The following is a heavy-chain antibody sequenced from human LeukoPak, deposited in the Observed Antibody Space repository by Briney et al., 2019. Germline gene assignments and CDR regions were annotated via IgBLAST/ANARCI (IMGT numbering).Heavy chain of an antibody. CDR2: ISSSGSTI. D-gene: IGHD3-10*02. CDR1: GFTVSSHY. CDR3: AELVITMIGGV. Sequence: GESLGLSCAASGFTVSSHYMSWVRQAPRKGLEWVSYISSSGSTIYYADSVEGRFTISRDNAKNSLYLQMNSLRAEDTAVYYCAELVITMIGGVWGKGTTVTISS. V-gene: IGHV3-11*04. J-gene: IGHJ6*04.